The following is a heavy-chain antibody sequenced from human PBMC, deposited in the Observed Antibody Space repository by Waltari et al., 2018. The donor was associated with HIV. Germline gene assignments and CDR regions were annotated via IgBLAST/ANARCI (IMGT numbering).Heavy chain of an antibody. CDR1: GFTFRKYG. CDR2: IHYDGLNK. V-gene: IGHV3-30*02. Sequence: QVQLVESGGGVVQPGGSLRLSCAASGFTFRKYGIHWVRQASGKGLEWVAFIHYDGLNKDSADSVNGRFTISRDNSKNTVYLHMNSLRAEDTAVYYCVKTGVGGRFFHYWGQGTLVTVSS. J-gene: IGHJ4*02. D-gene: IGHD1-26*01. CDR3: VKTGVGGRFFHY.